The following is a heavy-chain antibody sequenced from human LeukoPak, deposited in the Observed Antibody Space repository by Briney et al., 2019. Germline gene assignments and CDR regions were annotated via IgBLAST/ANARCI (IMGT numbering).Heavy chain of an antibody. J-gene: IGHJ6*02. CDR3: ATADPGISRQLYYYGMDV. V-gene: IGHV1-69*13. D-gene: IGHD2-2*01. CDR2: IIPIFGTA. Sequence: GASVKVSCKASGGTFSSYAISWVRQAPGQGLEWMGGIIPIFGTANYAQKFQGRVTITADESTSTAYMELSSLRSEDTAVYYCATADPGISRQLYYYGMDVWGQGTTVTVSS. CDR1: GGTFSSYA.